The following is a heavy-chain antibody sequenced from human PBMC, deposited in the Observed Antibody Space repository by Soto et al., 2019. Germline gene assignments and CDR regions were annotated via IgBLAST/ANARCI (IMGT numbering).Heavy chain of an antibody. D-gene: IGHD6-13*01. CDR2: INWNSGSI. CDR1: GFTFDDYA. V-gene: IGHV3-9*01. Sequence: EVQLVESGGGLVQPGRSLRLSCAASGFTFDDYAMHWVRQVPGKGLEWVSGINWNSGSIGYGDYVKGRFAISRDNAKTSLALQMNSLSAEDTAFYYCVKDESINWYSGHFRHWGQGTLVTVSS. J-gene: IGHJ1*01. CDR3: VKDESINWYSGHFRH.